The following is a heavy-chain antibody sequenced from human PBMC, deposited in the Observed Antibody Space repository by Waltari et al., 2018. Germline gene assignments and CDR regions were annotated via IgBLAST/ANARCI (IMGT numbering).Heavy chain of an antibody. V-gene: IGHV4-39*07. CDR1: GGSISSSSYY. Sequence: QLQLQESGPGLVKPSETLSLTCTVSGGSISSSSYYWGWIRQPPGKGLEWIGSIYYSGSTYSNPSLKSRVTISVDTSKNQFSLKLSSVTAADTAVYYCARAKIAAAVGAFDIWGQGTMVTVSS. J-gene: IGHJ3*02. CDR3: ARAKIAAAVGAFDI. CDR2: IYYSGST. D-gene: IGHD6-13*01.